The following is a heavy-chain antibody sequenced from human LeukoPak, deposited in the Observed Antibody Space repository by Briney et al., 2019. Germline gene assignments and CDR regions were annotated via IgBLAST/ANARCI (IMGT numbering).Heavy chain of an antibody. J-gene: IGHJ3*02. D-gene: IGHD6-13*01. Sequence: SEALSLTCTVSGGSINSSYYYWGWIRQPPGKGLEWIGSIYYSGSTYYNPSLKSRVTISVDTSNNQFSLKLTSVTAADTAVYYCARHYSSSWYSAFHIWGQGTMVTVSS. CDR1: GGSINSSYYY. V-gene: IGHV4-39*01. CDR2: IYYSGST. CDR3: ARHYSSSWYSAFHI.